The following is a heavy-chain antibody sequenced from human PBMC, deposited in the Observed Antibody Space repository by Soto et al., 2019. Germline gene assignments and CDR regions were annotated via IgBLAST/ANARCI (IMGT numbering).Heavy chain of an antibody. D-gene: IGHD2-21*02. V-gene: IGHV1-2*04. J-gene: IGHJ6*02. Sequence: ASVKVSCKASGYTFSDYYMYWVRQAPGQGLEWMGWINPNSGGTNYAQKFQGWVTMTRDTSISTAYMELSRLKSDDTAVYYCARALVVVTATDVYGMDVWGQGTTVTVS. CDR3: ARALVVVTATDVYGMDV. CDR1: GYTFSDYY. CDR2: INPNSGGT.